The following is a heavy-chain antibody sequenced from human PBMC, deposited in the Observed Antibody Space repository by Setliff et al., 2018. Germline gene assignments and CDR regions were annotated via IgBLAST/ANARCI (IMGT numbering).Heavy chain of an antibody. CDR3: ARHPSSGSYYGGSIFYFDD. CDR1: GGSISSSSYY. J-gene: IGHJ4*02. CDR2: IYYSGST. V-gene: IGHV4-39*01. Sequence: SETLSLTCTVSGGSISSSSYYWGWIRQPPGKGLEWIGSIYYSGSTYYNPSLKSRVTISVDTSKKQLYLSLTSVSVADTAMYYCARHPSSGSYYGGSIFYFDDWGPGILVTVSS. D-gene: IGHD1-26*01.